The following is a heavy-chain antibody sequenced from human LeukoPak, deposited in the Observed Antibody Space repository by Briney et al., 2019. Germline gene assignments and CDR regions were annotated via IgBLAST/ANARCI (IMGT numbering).Heavy chain of an antibody. J-gene: IGHJ4*02. CDR1: GFTFSSYS. CDR2: ISSSSSYI. D-gene: IGHD1-26*01. CDR3: ARGLSGTKTGFDY. V-gene: IGHV3-21*01. Sequence: GGSLGLSCAASGFTFSSYSMNWVRQAPGKGLEWVSSISSSSSYIYYADSVKGRFTISRDNAKNSLYLQMNSLRAEDTAVYYCARGLSGTKTGFDYWGQGTLVTVSS.